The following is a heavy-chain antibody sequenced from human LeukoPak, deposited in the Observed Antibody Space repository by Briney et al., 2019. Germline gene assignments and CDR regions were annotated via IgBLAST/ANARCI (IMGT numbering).Heavy chain of an antibody. CDR1: GFTFGDYA. Sequence: PGGSLRLSCTASGFTFGDYAMSWVRQAPGKGLEWVGFIRSKAYGGTTEYAASVKGRFTISRDDSKSIAYLQMNSLKTEDTAVYYCTRDHASYDFWSGYYCGYWGQGTLVTVSS. J-gene: IGHJ4*02. CDR3: TRDHASYDFWSGYYCGY. V-gene: IGHV3-49*04. CDR2: IRSKAYGGTT. D-gene: IGHD3-3*01.